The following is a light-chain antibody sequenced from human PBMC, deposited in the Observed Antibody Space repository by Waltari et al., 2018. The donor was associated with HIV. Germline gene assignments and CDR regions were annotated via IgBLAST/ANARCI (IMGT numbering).Light chain of an antibody. V-gene: IGLV4-69*01. Sequence: QLVLTQSPSASASLGASVKPTCTLSSGHSSYAIACHQQQPEKVPRYLMKLNSDGSHSKGDRIPYRFSGSSSGAAGYLTISRLQSEDEADYCCQTWGTGIRVFGGGTKLTVL. J-gene: IGLJ2*01. CDR3: QTWGTGIRV. CDR2: LNSDGSH. CDR1: SGHSSYA.